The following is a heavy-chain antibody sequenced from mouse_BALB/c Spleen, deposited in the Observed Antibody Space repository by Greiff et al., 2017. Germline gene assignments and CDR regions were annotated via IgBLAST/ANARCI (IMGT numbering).Heavy chain of an antibody. CDR2: ISSGGGNT. D-gene: IGHD2-14*01. J-gene: IGHJ4*01. CDR1: GFTFSSYT. Sequence: EVQVVESGGGLVKPGGSLKLSCAASGFTFSSYTMSWVRQTPEKRLEWVATISSGGGNTYYPDSVKGRFTISRDNAKNNLYLQMSSLRSEDTALYYCARGGKYEDAMDYWGQGTSVTVSS. CDR3: ARGGKYEDAMDY. V-gene: IGHV5-9*03.